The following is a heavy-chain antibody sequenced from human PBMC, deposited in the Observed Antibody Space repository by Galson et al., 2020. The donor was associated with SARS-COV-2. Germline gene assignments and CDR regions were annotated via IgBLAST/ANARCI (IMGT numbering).Heavy chain of an antibody. V-gene: IGHV3-74*01. D-gene: IGHD3-3*01. CDR3: ARLGGTDYDFWSGYSLDYYYYGMDV. CDR2: INSDGSST. CDR1: GFTFSSYW. J-gene: IGHJ6*02. Sequence: GESLKISCAASGFTFSSYWMHWVRQAPGKGLVWVSRINSDGSSTSYADPVKGRFTISRDNAKNTLYLQMNSLRAEDTAVYYCARLGGTDYDFWSGYSLDYYYYGMDVWGQGTTVTVSS.